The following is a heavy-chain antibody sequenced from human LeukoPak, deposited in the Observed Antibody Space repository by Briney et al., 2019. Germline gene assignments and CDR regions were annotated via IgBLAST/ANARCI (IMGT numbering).Heavy chain of an antibody. V-gene: IGHV1-2*02. Sequence: ASVKVSCKASGDIFNAYYMHWVRQAPGQGPEWMGWINPNNGDTKYAQKFKDRVTMTRDTSISTAYMELSRLRSDDTAFYYCARNGQLLSGGNWFDPRGQGALVTVSS. J-gene: IGHJ5*02. D-gene: IGHD2-2*01. CDR2: INPNNGDT. CDR1: GDIFNAYY. CDR3: ARNGQLLSGGNWFDP.